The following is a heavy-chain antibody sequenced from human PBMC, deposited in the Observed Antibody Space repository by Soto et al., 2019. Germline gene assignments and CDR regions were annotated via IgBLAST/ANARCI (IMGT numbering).Heavy chain of an antibody. J-gene: IGHJ4*02. D-gene: IGHD3-22*01. V-gene: IGHV3-23*01. CDR3: AKGRVSSGITMIVVVITCFDY. CDR1: GFTFSSYA. Sequence: GGSLRLSCAASGFTFSSYAMSWVRQAPGKGLEWVSAISGSGGSTYYADSVKGRFTISRDNSKNTLYLQMNSLRAEDTAVYYCAKGRVSSGITMIVVVITCFDYWGQGTLVTVSS. CDR2: ISGSGGST.